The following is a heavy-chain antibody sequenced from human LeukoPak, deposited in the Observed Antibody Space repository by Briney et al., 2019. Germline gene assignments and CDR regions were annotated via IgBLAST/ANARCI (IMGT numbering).Heavy chain of an antibody. Sequence: PGGSLRLSCAASGFTVSNNYMSWVRQAPGKGLEWVSVIYSGGSTYYADFVKGRLTVSRDNSKKTLYLQMNSLRADDTAVYYCAKDPVLATNYHYYYGMDVWGQGTTVTVSS. CDR1: GFTVSNNY. V-gene: IGHV3-53*01. D-gene: IGHD1-26*01. CDR2: IYSGGST. J-gene: IGHJ6*02. CDR3: AKDPVLATNYHYYYGMDV.